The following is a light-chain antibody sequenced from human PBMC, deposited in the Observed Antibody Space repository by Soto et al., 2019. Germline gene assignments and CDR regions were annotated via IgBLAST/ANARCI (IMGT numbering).Light chain of an antibody. J-gene: IGKJ5*01. V-gene: IGKV1-5*03. CDR2: KAS. CDR3: QQYGSSPVT. CDR1: QSISTW. Sequence: DIQMTQSPSTLSASVGDRVTITCRASQSISTWLAWYQQKPGKAPKLLIYKASSLQSGVPSRFSGSGSGTEFTLTISSLQPDDFAVYWCQQYGSSPVTFGQGTRLEIK.